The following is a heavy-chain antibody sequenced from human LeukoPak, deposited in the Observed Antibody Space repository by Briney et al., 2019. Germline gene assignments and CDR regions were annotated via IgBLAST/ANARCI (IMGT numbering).Heavy chain of an antibody. CDR2: FDPEDGET. CDR3: ASGYCSSTSCYIVWAFDY. V-gene: IGHV1-24*01. D-gene: IGHD2-2*02. Sequence: ASVKVSCKVSGYTLTELSMHWVRQAPGKGLEWVGGFDPEDGETIYAQKFQGRVTMTEDTSTDTAYMELSSLRSEDTAVYYCASGYCSSTSCYIVWAFDYWGQGTLVTVSS. J-gene: IGHJ4*02. CDR1: GYTLTELS.